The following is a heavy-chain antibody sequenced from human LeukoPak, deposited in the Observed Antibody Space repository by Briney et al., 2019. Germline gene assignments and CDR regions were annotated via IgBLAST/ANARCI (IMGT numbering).Heavy chain of an antibody. CDR3: ARDQEAFDY. CDR1: GYSFTSNY. J-gene: IGHJ4*02. CDR2: IYPRDGST. V-gene: IGHV1-46*01. Sequence: ASVKVSCKASGYSFTSNYIHWVRQAPGQGLEWMGMIYPRDGSTSYAQKFQGRVTVTRDTSTSTVHMELSGLRSEDTAVYYCARDQEAFDYWGQGTLATVSS.